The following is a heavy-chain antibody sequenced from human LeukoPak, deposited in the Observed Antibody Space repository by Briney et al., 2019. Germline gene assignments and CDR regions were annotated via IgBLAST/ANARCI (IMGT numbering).Heavy chain of an antibody. Sequence: SETLSLTCTVSGGSISSSSYYWGWIRQPPGKGLEWIGSIYYSGSTYYNPSLKSRVTISVDTSKSQFSLKLSSVTAADTAVYYCARQRSSTSCYFDYWGQGTLVTVSS. D-gene: IGHD2-2*01. CDR3: ARQRSSTSCYFDY. CDR1: GGSISSSSYY. J-gene: IGHJ4*02. CDR2: IYYSGST. V-gene: IGHV4-39*01.